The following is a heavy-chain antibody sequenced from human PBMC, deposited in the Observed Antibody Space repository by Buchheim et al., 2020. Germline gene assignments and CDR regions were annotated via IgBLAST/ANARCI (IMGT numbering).Heavy chain of an antibody. J-gene: IGHJ4*02. CDR2: IYYGGST. CDR1: GGSISNSASYY. D-gene: IGHD3-22*01. CDR3: ARDRYYYDSSGYGAVFDY. Sequence: QQQLQESGPGLVKPSETLSLTCTVSGGSISNSASYYWGWIRQPPGKGLEWIGSIYYGGSTYYNPSLKSRVTISVDTSKNQFSLKLSSVTAADTAVYYCARDRYYYDSSGYGAVFDYWGQGTL. V-gene: IGHV4-39*07.